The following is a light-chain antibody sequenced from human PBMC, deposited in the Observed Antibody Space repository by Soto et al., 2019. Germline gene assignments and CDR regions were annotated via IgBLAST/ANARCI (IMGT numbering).Light chain of an antibody. CDR3: NSHRDINPYYV. V-gene: IGLV2-14*01. J-gene: IGLJ1*01. Sequence: QSALTQPASVSGSPGQSITISCTGTSNDVGGYNSVSWYQQYPGKAPKLLIFEVTNRPSGVSSRFSGSKSGNTASLTISGLQAEDEAGYYCNSHRDINPYYVFGTGTKVTVL. CDR2: EVT. CDR1: SNDVGGYNS.